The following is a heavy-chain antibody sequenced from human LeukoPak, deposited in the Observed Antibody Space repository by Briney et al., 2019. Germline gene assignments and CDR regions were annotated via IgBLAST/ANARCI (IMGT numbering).Heavy chain of an antibody. CDR1: GGSFSGYY. CDR3: ARVSSSWYYY. Sequence: SETLSLTCAVYGGSFSGYYWSWIRQPPGKGLEWIGEIYHSGSTNYNPSLKSRVTISVDKSKNQFSLKLSSVTAADTAVYYCARVSSSWYYYWGQGTLVTVSS. CDR2: IYHSGST. D-gene: IGHD6-13*01. J-gene: IGHJ4*02. V-gene: IGHV4-34*01.